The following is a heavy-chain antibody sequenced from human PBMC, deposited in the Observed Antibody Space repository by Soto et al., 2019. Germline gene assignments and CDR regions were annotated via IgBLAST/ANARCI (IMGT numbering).Heavy chain of an antibody. CDR2: INPITGGT. V-gene: IGHV1-2*02. J-gene: IGHJ4*02. Sequence: GPSVKVSCXASGYTFTSYYIHWVRQAPGQGLEWMGWINPITGGTNYAPKFQGRVTMTRDTSITTAYMELSRLRSDDTAVYYCARNYYDSSDRDYLDYWGQGTPVTVSS. CDR3: ARNYYDSSDRDYLDY. CDR1: GYTFTSYY. D-gene: IGHD3-22*01.